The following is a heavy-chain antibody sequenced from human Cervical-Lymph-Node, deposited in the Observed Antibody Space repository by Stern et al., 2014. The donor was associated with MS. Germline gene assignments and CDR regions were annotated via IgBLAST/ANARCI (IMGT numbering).Heavy chain of an antibody. J-gene: IGHJ4*02. D-gene: IGHD1-1*01. CDR1: GYRFTNNW. CDR2: IYPGDSET. CDR3: ARRGHGYMGIDF. Sequence: EVQLLQSGAEVKKPGESLRISCEVSGYRFTNNWIGWVRQMPGKGLEWMGIIYPGDSETRYSPSFQGQVTILVDKPTTTAYRQWSSLKASDTAIYYCARRGHGYMGIDFWGQGTLVTVSS. V-gene: IGHV5-51*04.